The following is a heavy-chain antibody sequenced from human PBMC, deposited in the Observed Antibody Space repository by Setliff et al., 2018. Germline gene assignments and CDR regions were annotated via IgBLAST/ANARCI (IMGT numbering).Heavy chain of an antibody. Sequence: ASVKVSCKVSGYTLTELSMHWVRQAPGKGLEWMGGFDPEDGETIYAQKFQGRVTMTEDTSTDTAYMELRSLRSDDTAVYYCARDPGWFGELLGYFDYWGQGTLVTVSS. V-gene: IGHV1-24*01. CDR3: ARDPGWFGELLGYFDY. CDR1: GYTLTELS. D-gene: IGHD3-10*01. CDR2: FDPEDGET. J-gene: IGHJ4*02.